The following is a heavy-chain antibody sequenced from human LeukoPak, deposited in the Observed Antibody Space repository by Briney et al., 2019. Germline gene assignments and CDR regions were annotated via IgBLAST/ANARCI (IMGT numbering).Heavy chain of an antibody. Sequence: SETLSLTCAVYGGSFSGYYWSWIRQPPGKGLEWIGEINHSGSTNYNPSLKSRVTISVDTSKNQFSLKPSSVTAADTAVYYCARGPGYGDYSLPFEYWGQGTLVTVSS. CDR2: INHSGST. CDR3: ARGPGYGDYSLPFEY. CDR1: GGSFSGYY. J-gene: IGHJ4*02. D-gene: IGHD4-17*01. V-gene: IGHV4-34*01.